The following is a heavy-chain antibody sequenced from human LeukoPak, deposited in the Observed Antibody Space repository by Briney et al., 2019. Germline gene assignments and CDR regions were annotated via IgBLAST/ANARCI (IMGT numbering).Heavy chain of an antibody. D-gene: IGHD2-21*02. CDR2: IIPIFGTP. J-gene: IGHJ5*02. Sequence: SVKVSCKASGGTFSSHLVNWVRQAPGQGLEWMGGIIPIFGTPNYAQRFQGRVTITADESTSTVYMELSSLRSEDTAVYYCARSRIVVVTASNWFDPWGQGTLVTVSS. CDR3: ARSRIVVVTASNWFDP. V-gene: IGHV1-69*13. CDR1: GGTFSSHL.